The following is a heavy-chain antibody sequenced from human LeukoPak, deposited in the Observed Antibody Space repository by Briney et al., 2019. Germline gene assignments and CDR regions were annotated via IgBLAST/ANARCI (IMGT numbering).Heavy chain of an antibody. V-gene: IGHV4-39*07. D-gene: IGHD3-22*01. CDR3: ARFDYYDSSGIPGV. CDR2: IYYSGST. CDR1: GGSISSSSYY. J-gene: IGHJ4*02. Sequence: SETLSLTCTASGGSISSSSYYWGWIRQPPGKGLEWIGSIYYSGSTYYNPSLKSRVTISVDTSKNQFSLKLSSVTAADTAVYYCARFDYYDSSGIPGVWGQGTLVTVSS.